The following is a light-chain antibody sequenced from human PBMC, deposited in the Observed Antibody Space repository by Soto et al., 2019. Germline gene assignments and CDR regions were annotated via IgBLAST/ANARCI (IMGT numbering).Light chain of an antibody. CDR1: QTISSS. CDR3: HQYKSYSPYT. CDR2: DAS. Sequence: EIQMTQSPPTLSASIGERVIITCRASQTISSSLAWYQQKPGQAPKLLIYDASSLESGVPSRFSGSGSGTEFTLTISSLQPHDFATYYCHQYKSYSPYTFGQGTKLEIK. V-gene: IGKV1-5*01. J-gene: IGKJ2*01.